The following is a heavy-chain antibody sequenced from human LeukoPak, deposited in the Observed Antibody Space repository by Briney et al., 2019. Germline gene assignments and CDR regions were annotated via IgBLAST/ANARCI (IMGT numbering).Heavy chain of an antibody. CDR1: CGSISSYY. V-gene: IGHV4-59*08. Sequence: SETLSLTCTGSCGSISSYYWSWIRQPPGKGLEWIGYIYYSGSTNYNPSLKSRVTISVDTSKNQFSLKLSSVTAADTAAYYCARTLGLAAAGTHGMDVWGQGTTVTVSS. CDR3: ARTLGLAAAGTHGMDV. D-gene: IGHD6-13*01. J-gene: IGHJ6*02. CDR2: IYYSGST.